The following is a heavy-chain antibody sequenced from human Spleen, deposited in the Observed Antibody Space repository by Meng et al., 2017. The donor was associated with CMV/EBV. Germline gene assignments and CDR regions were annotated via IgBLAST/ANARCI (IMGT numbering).Heavy chain of an antibody. Sequence: GESLKIPCAASGFTFSSYAMHWVRQAPGKGLEWVAVISYDGSNKYYADSVKGRFTISRDNSKNTLYLQMSSLRAEDTALYYCAKDRIRYCSSISCFSFDYWGQGTLVTVSS. CDR3: AKDRIRYCSSISCFSFDY. CDR1: GFTFSSYA. J-gene: IGHJ4*02. V-gene: IGHV3-30*04. D-gene: IGHD2-2*01. CDR2: ISYDGSNK.